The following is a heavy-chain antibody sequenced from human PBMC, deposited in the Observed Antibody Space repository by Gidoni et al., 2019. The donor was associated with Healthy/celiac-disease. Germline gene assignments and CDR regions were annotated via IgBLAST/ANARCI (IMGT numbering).Heavy chain of an antibody. Sequence: QAQLQQWGAGLLKPSETLSLPCAVYGGYFSGYYWSWIRQPPGKGLEWIGEINHSGSTNYNPSLKSRVTISVDTSKNQFSLKLSSVTAADTAVYYCARGRDTARYYYYYGMDVWGQGTTVTVSS. J-gene: IGHJ6*02. D-gene: IGHD5-18*01. CDR2: INHSGST. CDR1: GGYFSGYY. V-gene: IGHV4-34*01. CDR3: ARGRDTARYYYYYGMDV.